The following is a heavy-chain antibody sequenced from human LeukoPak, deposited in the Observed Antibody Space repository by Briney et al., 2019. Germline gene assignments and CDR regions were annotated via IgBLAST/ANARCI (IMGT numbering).Heavy chain of an antibody. J-gene: IGHJ5*02. V-gene: IGHV3-7*03. CDR3: ARIYCSGGSCYGENWFDP. CDR1: GFTFSNYW. Sequence: GGSLRLSCAASGFTFSNYWMTWVRQAPGKGLEWVANIKHDGSEKYYVDSVKGRFTISRDNAKNSLYLQMNSLRAEDTAVYYCARIYCSGGSCYGENWFDPWGQGTLVTVSS. D-gene: IGHD2-15*01. CDR2: IKHDGSEK.